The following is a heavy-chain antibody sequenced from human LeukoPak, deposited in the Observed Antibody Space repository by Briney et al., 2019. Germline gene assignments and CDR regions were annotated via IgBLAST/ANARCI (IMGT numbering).Heavy chain of an antibody. Sequence: GGSLRLSCAASGFTFSIYWMSWVRQAPGKGLEWVAVISYDGSNKYYADSVKGRFTISRDNSKNTLYLQMNSLRAEDTAVYYCAKTRVRGVISDAFDIWGQGTMVTVSS. J-gene: IGHJ3*02. D-gene: IGHD3-10*01. V-gene: IGHV3-30*18. CDR1: GFTFSIYW. CDR2: ISYDGSNK. CDR3: AKTRVRGVISDAFDI.